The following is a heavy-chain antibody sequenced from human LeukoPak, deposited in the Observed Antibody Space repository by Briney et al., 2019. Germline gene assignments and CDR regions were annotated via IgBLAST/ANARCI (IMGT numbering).Heavy chain of an antibody. V-gene: IGHV3-9*01. CDR3: AKDIYSYSYGTAPGFNY. D-gene: IGHD5-18*01. J-gene: IGHJ4*02. CDR2: INWIRGSI. CDR1: GVTFDGYA. Sequence: GEPLTLSCAVSGVTFDGYAMHWVRQAPGKGLEWVAGINWIRGSIYYAASVKGLFTISRDNAKNSLFLQMNVLRAEDTALYYCAKDIYSYSYGTAPGFNYWGQRTLVTVSS.